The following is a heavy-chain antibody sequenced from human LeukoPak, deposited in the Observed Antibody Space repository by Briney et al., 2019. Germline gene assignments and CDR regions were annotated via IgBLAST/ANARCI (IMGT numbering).Heavy chain of an antibody. CDR1: GLTSSDYT. Sequence: PGGSLRLSCAASGLTSSDYTMNWVRQAPGKGLEWVSGISVSDDSTYYADSVKGRFTMSRDNSNNMLYLQMNSLRAEDTAVYYCAKDRYCSSTNCPYDYWGQGTMVTVSS. V-gene: IGHV3-23*01. D-gene: IGHD2-2*01. CDR3: AKDRYCSSTNCPYDY. J-gene: IGHJ4*02. CDR2: ISVSDDST.